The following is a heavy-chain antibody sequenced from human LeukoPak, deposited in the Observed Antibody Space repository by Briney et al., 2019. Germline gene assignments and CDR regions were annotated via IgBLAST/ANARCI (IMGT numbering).Heavy chain of an antibody. CDR1: GYTFTSYG. CDR3: ARDSGSGSNDY. V-gene: IGHV1-18*01. CDR2: ISAGNGNT. Sequence: ASVKVSCKASGYTFTSYGISWVRQAPGQGLEWMGWISAGNGNTKYSQNFQGRVTFISNTSATTAFMELSSLRSEDAAVCYCARDSGSGSNDYWGQGTLVTVSS. J-gene: IGHJ4*02. D-gene: IGHD1-26*01.